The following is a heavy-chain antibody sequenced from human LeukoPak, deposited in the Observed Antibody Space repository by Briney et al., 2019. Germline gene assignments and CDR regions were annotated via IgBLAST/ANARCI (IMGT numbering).Heavy chain of an antibody. J-gene: IGHJ5*02. D-gene: IGHD3-22*01. CDR1: GGSISSYY. Sequence: SETLSLTCTVSGGSISSYYWSWIRQPAGKGLEWIGSIYTSGSTNYNPSLKSRVTMSVDTSKNQFSLKLSSVTAADTAVYYCARLSNYYDSSGYYISWFEPWGQGTLVTVSS. CDR2: IYTSGST. CDR3: ARLSNYYDSSGYYISWFEP. V-gene: IGHV4-4*07.